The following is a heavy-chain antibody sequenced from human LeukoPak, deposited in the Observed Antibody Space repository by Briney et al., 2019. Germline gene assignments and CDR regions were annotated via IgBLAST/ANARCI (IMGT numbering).Heavy chain of an antibody. CDR3: ARGSLVVNYFDY. D-gene: IGHD2-2*01. J-gene: IGHJ4*02. V-gene: IGHV4-30-2*01. Sequence: SQTLSLTCAVSGGSISSCGYSWSWIRQPPGKGLKWIGYIYHSGSTYYNPSLKSRVTISVDRSKNQFSLKLSSVTAADTAVYYCARGSLVVNYFDYWGQGTLVTVSS. CDR1: GGSISSCGYS. CDR2: IYHSGST.